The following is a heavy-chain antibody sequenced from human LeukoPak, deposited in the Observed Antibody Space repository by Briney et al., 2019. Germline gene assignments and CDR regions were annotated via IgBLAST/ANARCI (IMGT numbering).Heavy chain of an antibody. V-gene: IGHV1-2*02. CDR2: INPNSGAT. Sequence: ASVKVSCKASGSTFTGYCIHWVRQAPGQGLEWMGWINPNSGATNYAQKFQGRVTMTRDTSISTAYMELSRLRSDDTAVYYCARLLRVGYCSTTSCNWFDPWGQGTLVTVSS. CDR3: ARLLRVGYCSTTSCNWFDP. J-gene: IGHJ5*02. CDR1: GSTFTGYC. D-gene: IGHD2-2*03.